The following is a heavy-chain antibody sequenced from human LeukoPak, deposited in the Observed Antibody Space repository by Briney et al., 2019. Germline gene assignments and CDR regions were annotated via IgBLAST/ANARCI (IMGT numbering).Heavy chain of an antibody. Sequence: ASVKVSCKVSGYTLTELSMHWVRQAPGKGLEWMGGFDPEDGETIYAQKFQGRVTMTEDTSTDTAYMELSSLRSEDTAVYYCARKYYDFWSGYYTLDYWGQGTLVTVSS. CDR2: FDPEDGET. D-gene: IGHD3-3*01. CDR1: GYTLTELS. J-gene: IGHJ4*02. CDR3: ARKYYDFWSGYYTLDY. V-gene: IGHV1-24*01.